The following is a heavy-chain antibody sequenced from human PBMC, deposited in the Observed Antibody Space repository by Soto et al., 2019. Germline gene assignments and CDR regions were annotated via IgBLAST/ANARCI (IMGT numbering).Heavy chain of an antibody. V-gene: IGHV4-34*01. D-gene: IGHD1-1*01. J-gene: IGHJ5*02. CDR1: CGSFSGYY. CDR3: AMTKTALYNWLYP. CDR2: INHSGST. Sequence: PSETLSVTCAVYCGSFSGYYWSWIRQPPGKGLEWIGEINHSGSTNCNPSLKSRVTISVDTSKNQFYLKLSSVTAADTAMYYCAMTKTALYNWLYPWGQGTQVTVS.